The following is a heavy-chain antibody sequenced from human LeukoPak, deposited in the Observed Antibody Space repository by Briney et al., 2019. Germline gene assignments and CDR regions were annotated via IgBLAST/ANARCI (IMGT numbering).Heavy chain of an antibody. V-gene: IGHV3-74*01. D-gene: IGHD3-10*01. CDR1: GFTFSSYW. CDR2: INSDGSST. Sequence: GGSLRLSCAASGFTFSSYWMHWVRQVPGKGLVWVSRINSDGSSTSYADSVKGRFAISRDNAKNTLYVQMNSLRAEDTAVYYCSTGSGHAFDIWGRGTMVTVSS. J-gene: IGHJ3*02. CDR3: STGSGHAFDI.